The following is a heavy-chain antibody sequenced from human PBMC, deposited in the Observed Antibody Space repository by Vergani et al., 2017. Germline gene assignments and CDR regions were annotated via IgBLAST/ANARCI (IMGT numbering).Heavy chain of an antibody. Sequence: QLQLQESGPGLVKPSATLALTCSVSGAYIRSSNYYWGWIRQPPGKGLEWIASLYYSGSTYYNPSLKSRVTISVDTSKNQFSLKLSSVTAADTAVYFCARHSXEEWLVKLGWIDPWGQGSLVTVSS. CDR1: GAYIRSSNYY. J-gene: IGHJ5*02. V-gene: IGHV4-39*01. CDR2: LYYSGST. CDR3: ARHSXEEWLVKLGWIDP. D-gene: IGHD6-19*01.